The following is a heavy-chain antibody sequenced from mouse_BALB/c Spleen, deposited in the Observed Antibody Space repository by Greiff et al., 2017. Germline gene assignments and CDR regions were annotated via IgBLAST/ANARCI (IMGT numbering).Heavy chain of an antibody. CDR1: GFAFSSYD. Sequence: VQLKESGGGLVKPGGSLKLSCAASGFAFSSYDMSWVRQTPEKRLEWVAYISSGGGSTYYPDTVKGRFTISRDNAKNTLYLQMSSLKSEDTAMYYCARHENYYGSSEINYFDYWGQGTTLTVSS. J-gene: IGHJ2*01. V-gene: IGHV5-12-1*01. CDR2: ISSGGGST. D-gene: IGHD1-1*01. CDR3: ARHENYYGSSEINYFDY.